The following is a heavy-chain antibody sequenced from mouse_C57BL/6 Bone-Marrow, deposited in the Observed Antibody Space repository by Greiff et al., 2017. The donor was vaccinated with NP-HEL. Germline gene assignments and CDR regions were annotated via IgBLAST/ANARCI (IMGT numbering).Heavy chain of an antibody. V-gene: IGHV1-81*01. CDR3: ARWDGSRSPYYFDY. CDR2: IYPRSGNT. J-gene: IGHJ2*01. CDR1: GYTFTSYG. Sequence: QVQLKESGAELARPGASVKLSCKASGYTFTSYGISWVKQRTGQGLEWIGEIYPRSGNTYYNEKFKGKATLTADKSSSTAYMELRSLTSEDSAVYFCARWDGSRSPYYFDYGGQGTTLTVSS. D-gene: IGHD1-1*01.